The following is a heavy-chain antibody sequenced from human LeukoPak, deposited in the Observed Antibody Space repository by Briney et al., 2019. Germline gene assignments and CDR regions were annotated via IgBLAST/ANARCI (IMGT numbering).Heavy chain of an antibody. V-gene: IGHV1-18*01. Sequence: ASVKVSCKASGYTFTSYGISWVRQAPGQGLEWMGWISAYNGNTNYAQKLQGRVTMTTDTSTSTAYMELRSLRSDDTAVYYCARGGLLWFGELLSPHPFDYWGQGTLVTVSS. CDR1: GYTFTSYG. CDR2: ISAYNGNT. D-gene: IGHD3-10*01. J-gene: IGHJ4*02. CDR3: ARGGLLWFGELLSPHPFDY.